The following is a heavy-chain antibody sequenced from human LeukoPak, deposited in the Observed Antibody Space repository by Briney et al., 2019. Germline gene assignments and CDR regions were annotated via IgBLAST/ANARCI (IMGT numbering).Heavy chain of an antibody. CDR1: GLTFSGFE. CDR2: IGHDGSLK. V-gene: IGHV3-48*03. J-gene: IGHJ4*02. Sequence: GGSLRLSCIGSGLTFSGFELNWVRQAPGKGLEWVAYIGHDGSLKTYADSMRGRFTISRDDAKNSVYLQMDSLRVEDTATYYCARRFRDWGRGILVTVSS. CDR3: ARRFRD.